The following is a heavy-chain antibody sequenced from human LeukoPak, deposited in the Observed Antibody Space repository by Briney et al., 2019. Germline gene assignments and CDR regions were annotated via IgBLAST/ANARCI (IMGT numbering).Heavy chain of an antibody. J-gene: IGHJ4*02. D-gene: IGHD3-22*01. CDR3: ARDPWYIYYDSNGYSF. CDR1: GFTFSSYW. CDR2: IKQDGSEK. V-gene: IGHV3-7*01. Sequence: GGSLRLSCAASGFTFSSYWMSWVRQAPGKGLEWVANIKQDGSEKYYVDSVKGRFTISRDNAKNSLYLQMNSLRAEDTAVYYCARDPWYIYYDSNGYSFWGQGTLVTVSS.